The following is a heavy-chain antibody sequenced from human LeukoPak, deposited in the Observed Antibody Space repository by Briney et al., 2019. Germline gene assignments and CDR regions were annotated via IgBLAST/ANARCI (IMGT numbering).Heavy chain of an antibody. D-gene: IGHD2-2*01. J-gene: IGHJ4*02. V-gene: IGHV3-21*01. CDR3: ARVGRDIVVVPAAIHFDY. CDR1: GFTFSSYS. CDR2: ISSSSSYI. Sequence: GGSLRLSCAASGFTFSSYSMNWVRQAPGKGLEWVSSISSSSSYIYYADSVKGRFTISRDNAKNSLYLQMNSLRAEDTAVYYCARVGRDIVVVPAAIHFDYWGQGTLVTVSS.